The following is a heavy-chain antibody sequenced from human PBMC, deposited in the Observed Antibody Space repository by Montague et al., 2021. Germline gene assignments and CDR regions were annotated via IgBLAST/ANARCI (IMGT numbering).Heavy chain of an antibody. V-gene: IGHV6-1*01. CDR1: GDSASSNSVT. CDR2: TYYRSKWAN. Sequence: CAISGDSASSNSVTWHWIRQSPSRGLEWLGRTYYRSKWANDYALSVRSRITFNPDTSKNQFSLQLDSVTPEDTAVYYCVRQPVSGKFDYWGQGTRVTVSS. D-gene: IGHD6-19*01. CDR3: VRQPVSGKFDY. J-gene: IGHJ4*02.